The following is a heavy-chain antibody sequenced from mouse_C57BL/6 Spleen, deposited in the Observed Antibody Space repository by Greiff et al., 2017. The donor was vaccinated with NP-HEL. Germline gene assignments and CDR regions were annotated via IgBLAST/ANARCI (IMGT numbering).Heavy chain of an antibody. Sequence: QVQLQQSGAELVRPGASVTLSCKASGYTFTDYEMHWVKQTPVHGLEWIGAIDPETGGTAYNQKFKGKAILTADKSSSTAYMELRSLTSEDSAVYYCTSYYYGSSYVAWFAYWGQGTLVTVSA. CDR1: GYTFTDYE. CDR3: TSYYYGSSYVAWFAY. D-gene: IGHD1-1*01. J-gene: IGHJ3*01. CDR2: IDPETGGT. V-gene: IGHV1-15*01.